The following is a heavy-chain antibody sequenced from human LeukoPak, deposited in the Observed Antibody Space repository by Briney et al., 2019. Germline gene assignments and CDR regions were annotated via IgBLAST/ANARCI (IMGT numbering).Heavy chain of an antibody. CDR2: IFYRGTT. CDR3: AGEYSSAAGF. D-gene: IGHD6-19*01. J-gene: IGHJ4*02. CDR1: RGSISSSTYH. Sequence: PSETLSLTCTVSRGSISSSTYHWGWIRQPPGKGLEWIGSIFYRGTTYYNPSLKSRVTISIDTSKNQFSLKLSSVTAADTAVYYSAGEYSSAAGFWGQGILVTVSS. V-gene: IGHV4-39*02.